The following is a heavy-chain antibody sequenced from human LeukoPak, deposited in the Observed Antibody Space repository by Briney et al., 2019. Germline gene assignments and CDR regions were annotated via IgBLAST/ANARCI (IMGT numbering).Heavy chain of an antibody. J-gene: IGHJ4*02. Sequence: GGSLRLSCAASGITVSNNYMNWVRQAPGKGLEWVSLIYSGGYTSYADSVQGRFTISRDNSKSTLYLQMNSLRAEDTAVYYCATDLETFGSGRWGYWGQGTLVTVSS. CDR2: IYSGGYT. CDR1: GITVSNNY. V-gene: IGHV3-66*01. D-gene: IGHD3-10*01. CDR3: ATDLETFGSGRWGY.